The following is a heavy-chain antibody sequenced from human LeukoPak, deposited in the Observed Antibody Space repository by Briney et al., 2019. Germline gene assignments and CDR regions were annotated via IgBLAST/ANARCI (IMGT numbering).Heavy chain of an antibody. CDR1: GYTFTGYY. J-gene: IGHJ5*02. CDR3: ARSVLLWFGESLDP. Sequence: GASVKVSCKASGYTFTGYYMHWVRQAPGQGLEWMGWINPNSGGTNYAQKFQGRVTMTRDTSISTAYMELSRLRSDDTAVYYCARSVLLWFGESLDPWGQGTLATVSS. D-gene: IGHD3-10*01. CDR2: INPNSGGT. V-gene: IGHV1-2*02.